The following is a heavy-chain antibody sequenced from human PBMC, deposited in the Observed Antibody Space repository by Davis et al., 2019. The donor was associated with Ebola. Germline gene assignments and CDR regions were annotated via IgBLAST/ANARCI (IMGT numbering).Heavy chain of an antibody. D-gene: IGHD3-3*01. CDR3: ARDRTSAGGWFDP. V-gene: IGHV3-11*06. CDR1: GFTFSDYY. CDR2: ISTSSSYT. J-gene: IGHJ5*02. Sequence: GESLKISCAASGFTFSDYYMSWIRQAPGKGLEWVSYISTSSSYTNYADPVKGRFTISRDNAKNSLFLQMNSLRAEDTAVYYCARDRTSAGGWFDPWGQGTLVTVSS.